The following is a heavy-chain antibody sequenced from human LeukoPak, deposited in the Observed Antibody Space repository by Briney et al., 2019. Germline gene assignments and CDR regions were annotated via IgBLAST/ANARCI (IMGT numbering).Heavy chain of an antibody. V-gene: IGHV3-7*01. J-gene: IGHJ4*02. Sequence: TGGSLRLSCVASGFTFSSYWMSWVRQAQGKELQWVANIKQDGTEKYYVDSVKGRFTISRDSAKNSLYPQMNSLRAEDTAVYYCAREWVSTDYWGQGTLVTVSS. CDR3: AREWVSTDY. CDR2: IKQDGTEK. CDR1: GFTFSSYW. D-gene: IGHD5/OR15-5a*01.